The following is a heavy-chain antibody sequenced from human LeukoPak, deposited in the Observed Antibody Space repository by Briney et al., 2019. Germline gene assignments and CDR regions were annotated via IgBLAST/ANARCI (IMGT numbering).Heavy chain of an antibody. CDR3: ARGRDSSGWYQWFDP. CDR1: GGSVSSGGYY. Sequence: PSETLSLTCTVSGGSVSSGGYYWSWIRQHPGKGLEWIGYIYYSGSTYYNPSLKSRVTISVDTSKNQFSLKLSSVTAADTAVYYCARGRDSSGWYQWFDPWGQGTLVTVSS. J-gene: IGHJ5*02. D-gene: IGHD6-19*01. CDR2: IYYSGST. V-gene: IGHV4-31*03.